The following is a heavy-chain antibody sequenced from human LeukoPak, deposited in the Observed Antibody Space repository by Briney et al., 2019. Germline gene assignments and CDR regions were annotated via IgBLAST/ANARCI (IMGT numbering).Heavy chain of an antibody. V-gene: IGHV4-38-2*02. CDR2: IYHSGST. Sequence: SETLSLTCTVSGYSISSGYYWGWIRQPPGKGLEWIGSIYHSGSTYYNPSLKSRVTISVDTSKNQFSLKLSSVTAADTAVYYCARDSGSYRDYFDYWGQGTLVTVSS. J-gene: IGHJ4*02. D-gene: IGHD1-26*01. CDR1: GYSISSGYY. CDR3: ARDSGSYRDYFDY.